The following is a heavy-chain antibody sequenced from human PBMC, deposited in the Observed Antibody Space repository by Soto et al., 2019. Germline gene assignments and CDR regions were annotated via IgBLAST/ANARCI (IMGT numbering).Heavy chain of an antibody. CDR3: AREDCSDGTCYWRGDFDY. Sequence: DVQLVESGGGLVKPGGSLRLSCAASGFPFSSHNMNRVRQAPGKGLEWVSSISSSGSYIYYADSVKGRFTISRDNAKNSLFLHLNSLRVEDTAVYYCAREDCSDGTCYWRGDFDYWGQGALVTVSS. D-gene: IGHD2-15*01. CDR2: ISSSGSYI. V-gene: IGHV3-21*01. CDR1: GFPFSSHN. J-gene: IGHJ4*02.